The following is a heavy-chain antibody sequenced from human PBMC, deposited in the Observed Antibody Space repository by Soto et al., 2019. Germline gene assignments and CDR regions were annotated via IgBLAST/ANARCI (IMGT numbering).Heavy chain of an antibody. Sequence: PSETLSLTCAVSGYSIRHGYYWGWIRQPPGKGLEWIGSMYHSGIAYYNPSLQSRVAISIDTSKNQFSLKLISVTAADTAVYYCARDYEYYYDNSADYSRPFDFWGQGILVTVSS. J-gene: IGHJ4*02. CDR1: GYSIRHGYY. CDR2: MYHSGIA. CDR3: ARDYEYYYDNSADYSRPFDF. V-gene: IGHV4-38-2*02. D-gene: IGHD3-22*01.